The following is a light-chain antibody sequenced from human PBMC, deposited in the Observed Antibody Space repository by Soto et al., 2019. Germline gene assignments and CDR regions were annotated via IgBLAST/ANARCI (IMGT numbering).Light chain of an antibody. J-gene: IGKJ2*01. V-gene: IGKV3-20*01. CDR3: QQYGSSPPYT. CDR1: QSVSNNY. Sequence: EVVLTQSPGTLSLSPGERATLSCRASQSVSNNYLAWYQQKPGQAPRLLIVGSSDRATGIPDRFSGSGSGTDFTLTISRLEPEDFAMYYCQQYGSSPPYTFGLGTKLEIK. CDR2: GSS.